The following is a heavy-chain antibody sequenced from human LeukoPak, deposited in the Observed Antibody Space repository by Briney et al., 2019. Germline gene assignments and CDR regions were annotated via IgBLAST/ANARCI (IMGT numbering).Heavy chain of an antibody. D-gene: IGHD5-18*01. CDR1: GFTFRSYW. CDR2: INCDGGST. CDR3: ARDRATAMFDY. Sequence: GGSLRLFCAASGFTFRSYWMHWVRQAPGKGLVWVSRINCDGGSTTYADSVKGRFTISRDNAKNTLYLQMNSLRAEDTAVYYCARDRATAMFDYWAQGTLVTVSS. J-gene: IGHJ4*02. V-gene: IGHV3-74*01.